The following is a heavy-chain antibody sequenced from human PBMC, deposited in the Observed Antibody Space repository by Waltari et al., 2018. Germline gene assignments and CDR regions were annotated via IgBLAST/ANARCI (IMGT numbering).Heavy chain of an antibody. CDR2: VHRSGRT. V-gene: IGHV4-4*02. CDR3: ARDRGRGLYLDT. CDR1: GDSMSDTDW. J-gene: IGHJ4*02. D-gene: IGHD2-15*01. Sequence: QLHLEQLGPGLVKPSETLSLICAVSGDSMSDTDWWSWVRQSLEKGLEWIGHVHRSGRTNFNPSFASRVTVSLDTSTAHFSLKVTSVTAADTAVYYCARDRGRGLYLDTWGQGILVTVSP.